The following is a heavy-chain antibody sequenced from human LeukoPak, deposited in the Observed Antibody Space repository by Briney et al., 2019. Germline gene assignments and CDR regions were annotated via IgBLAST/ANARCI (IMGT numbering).Heavy chain of an antibody. D-gene: IGHD2-21*02. V-gene: IGHV1-46*01. CDR3: GRGDSNYYYGMDV. CDR2: IKPSDGTT. J-gene: IGHJ6*02. CDR1: GYTFTTYY. Sequence: ASVKVSCKASGYTFTTYYIHWVRQAPGQGPEWMGLIKPSDGTTIYAHNFQGRVTMTRDTSTSTVYMELSSLRSEDTAVYYCGRGDSNYYYGMDVWGQGTTVTVS.